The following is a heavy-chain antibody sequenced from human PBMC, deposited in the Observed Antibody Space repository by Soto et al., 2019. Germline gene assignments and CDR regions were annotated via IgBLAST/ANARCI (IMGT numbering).Heavy chain of an antibody. CDR1: GYTFTGYY. D-gene: IGHD3-22*01. CDR3: ARYKGSGYYYPFDP. CDR2: INPNSGGT. Sequence: EASVKVSCKASGYTFTGYYMHWVRQAPGQGLEWMGWINPNSGGTNYAQKFQGRVTMTRDTSISTAYMELSRLRSDDTAVYYCARYKGSGYYYPFDPWGQGTLVTVSS. J-gene: IGHJ5*02. V-gene: IGHV1-2*02.